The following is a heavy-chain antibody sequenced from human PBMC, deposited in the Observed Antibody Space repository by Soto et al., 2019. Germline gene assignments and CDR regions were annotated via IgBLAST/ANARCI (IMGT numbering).Heavy chain of an antibody. J-gene: IGHJ4*02. CDR3: GGHWYNY. Sequence: GGSLRLSCAASGFTFSSSAMSWVRLAPGKGLEWVSLISVPGGSANYAESVKGRFTISIDNSKNTVYLQMNSLRAEDTAVYYCGGHWYNYWGQGTLVTVSS. CDR1: GFTFSSSA. D-gene: IGHD1-20*01. V-gene: IGHV3-23*01. CDR2: ISVPGGSA.